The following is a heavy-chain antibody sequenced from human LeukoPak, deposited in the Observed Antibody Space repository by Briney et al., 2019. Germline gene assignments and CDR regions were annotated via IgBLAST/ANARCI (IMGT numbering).Heavy chain of an antibody. J-gene: IGHJ5*02. CDR2: IYFSGST. Sequence: SETLSLTCTVSGVSISSYYWSWIRQPPGKGLEWIGYIYFSGSTNYNPSLKSRVTISVDTSKNQFSLKLISVTAADTAVYYCARASASYCSGGSCGFDPWGQGTLVTVSS. CDR1: GVSISSYY. CDR3: ARASASYCSGGSCGFDP. D-gene: IGHD2-15*01. V-gene: IGHV4-59*01.